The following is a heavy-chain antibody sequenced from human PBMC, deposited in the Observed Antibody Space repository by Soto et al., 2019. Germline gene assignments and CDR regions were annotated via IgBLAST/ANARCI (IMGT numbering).Heavy chain of an antibody. D-gene: IGHD1-26*01. V-gene: IGHV3-30*18. J-gene: IGHJ4*02. CDR3: AKEGDGYFDY. Sequence: QVQLVESGGGVVQPGRSLRLSCAASGFTFSSYGMHWVSQAPGKGLEWVAVISYDGSNKYYAGSVKGRFTISRDNSKNTLYLQMNSLRAEDTAVYYCAKEGDGYFDYWGQGTLVTVSS. CDR1: GFTFSSYG. CDR2: ISYDGSNK.